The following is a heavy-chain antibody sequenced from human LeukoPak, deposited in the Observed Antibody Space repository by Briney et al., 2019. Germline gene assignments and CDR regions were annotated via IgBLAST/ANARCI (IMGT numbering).Heavy chain of an antibody. CDR2: ISRNGGST. CDR1: GFTFSSYS. CDR3: VKDHDYGGNSVGVY. D-gene: IGHD4-23*01. J-gene: IGHJ4*02. V-gene: IGHV3-64D*06. Sequence: GGSLRLSCSASGFTFSSYSMHWVRQAPGKGLEYGSTISRNGGSTYYVDSVKGRFTISKDNSKNTLYLQMMSLRAEDTAVYYCVKDHDYGGNSVGVYWGQGPLVTVSS.